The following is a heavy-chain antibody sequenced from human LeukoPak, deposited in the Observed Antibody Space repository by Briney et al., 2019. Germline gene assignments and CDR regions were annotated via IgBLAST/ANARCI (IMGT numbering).Heavy chain of an antibody. CDR2: ISSSGSTI. D-gene: IGHD3-22*01. CDR1: GFTFSDYY. CDR3: AKGYDSSGYYYLDY. J-gene: IGHJ4*02. Sequence: PGGSLRLSCAASGFTFSDYYMSWIRQAPGKGLEWVSYISSSGSTIYYADSVKGRFTISRDNSKNTLYLQMNSLRAEDTAVYYCAKGYDSSGYYYLDYWGQGTLVTVSS. V-gene: IGHV3-11*04.